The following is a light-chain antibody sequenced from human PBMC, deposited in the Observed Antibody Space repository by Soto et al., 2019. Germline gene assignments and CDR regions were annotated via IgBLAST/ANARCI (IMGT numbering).Light chain of an antibody. CDR1: QSIRSSY. V-gene: IGKV3-20*01. CDR2: GTS. CDR3: QQDGYSP. Sequence: EIVLTQSPDTLSLSPGERATLSCGASQSIRSSYLAWYQQKPGQAPRLLIYGTSNRAAGMPDKFRGSGSETDCSLTISRVEPDDFAVYYCQQDGYSPLGQGTRLEIK. J-gene: IGKJ5*01.